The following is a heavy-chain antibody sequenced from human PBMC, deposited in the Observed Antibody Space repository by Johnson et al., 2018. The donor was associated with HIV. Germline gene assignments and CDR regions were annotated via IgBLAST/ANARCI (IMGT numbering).Heavy chain of an antibody. Sequence: QVQLVESGGGLVQPGGCLRLSCAASGFTFSSYTMHWVRQAPGKGLEWVAVISYDGSNKYYADSVKGRFTISRDNSKNTLFLQMNSLTADDTAIYYCVRSLNWALGDIWGQGTMATVSS. D-gene: IGHD7-27*01. CDR2: ISYDGSNK. CDR3: VRSLNWALGDI. V-gene: IGHV3-30*04. J-gene: IGHJ3*02. CDR1: GFTFSSYT.